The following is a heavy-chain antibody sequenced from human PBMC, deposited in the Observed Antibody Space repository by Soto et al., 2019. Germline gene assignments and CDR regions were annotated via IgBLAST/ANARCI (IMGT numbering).Heavy chain of an antibody. CDR2: IYRGGRT. CDR3: AREHGDY. CDR1: GFTGSNNY. Sequence: GGSLRLSCAASGFTGSNNYMSWVRQAPGKGLEWVSVIYRGGRTFYAASVKGRFTISSDNSKNTLYLQMNSLRAEDTAVYYCAREHGDYLGQGTLVTVSS. V-gene: IGHV3-53*01. J-gene: IGHJ4*02.